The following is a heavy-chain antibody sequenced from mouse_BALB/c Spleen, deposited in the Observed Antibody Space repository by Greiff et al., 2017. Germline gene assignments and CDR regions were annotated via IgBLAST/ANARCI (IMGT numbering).Heavy chain of an antibody. V-gene: IGHV5-4*02. CDR3: ARAYYRYDRDAMDY. D-gene: IGHD2-14*01. Sequence: EVQGVESGGGLVKPGGSLKLSCAASGFTFSDYYMYLVRQTPEKRLEWVATLSDGGSYTYYPDSVKGRFTISRDNAKNNLYLQMSSLKSEDTAMYYCARAYYRYDRDAMDYWGQGTSVTVSS. CDR1: GFTFSDYY. J-gene: IGHJ4*01. CDR2: LSDGGSYT.